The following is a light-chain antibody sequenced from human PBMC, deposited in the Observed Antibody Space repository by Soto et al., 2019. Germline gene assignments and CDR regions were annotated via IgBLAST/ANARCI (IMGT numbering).Light chain of an antibody. V-gene: IGLV2-14*01. CDR3: SSYTSSSTYV. CDR2: EVS. Sequence: QSALTQPASVSGSPGQSITMSCTGTSSDVGGYNYVSWYQQHPGKAPKLMIYEVSNRPSGVSNRFSGSKSGNTASLTTSGLQAEDEADYYCSSYTSSSTYVFGTGTKLTVL. CDR1: SSDVGGYNY. J-gene: IGLJ1*01.